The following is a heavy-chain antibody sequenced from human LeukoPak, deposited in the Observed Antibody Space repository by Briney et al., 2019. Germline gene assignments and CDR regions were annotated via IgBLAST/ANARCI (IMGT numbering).Heavy chain of an antibody. D-gene: IGHD3-22*01. J-gene: IGHJ4*02. CDR1: GDSIIGSY. CDR3: ARRRYYDSTGYNPTYYFDY. CDR2: IYYSVDT. V-gene: IGHV4-59*01. Sequence: PSESLSLTCTVSGDSIIGSYWSWIRQAPGKGLEWIGYIYYSVDTDYNPSLKNRVTISLDMSKKYFSLRLTSVTAADTAVYYCARRRYYDSTGYNPTYYFDYWGQRILVTVSS.